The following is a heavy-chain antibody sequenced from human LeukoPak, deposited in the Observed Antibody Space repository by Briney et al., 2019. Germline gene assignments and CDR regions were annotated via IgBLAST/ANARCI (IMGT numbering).Heavy chain of an antibody. CDR1: XFTFSDYI. J-gene: IGHJ3*02. CDR3: SRDGGEGGNSAFDI. V-gene: IGHV3-72*01. Sequence: LXXGSLRLSCAASXFTFSDYILDWVRQAPGKGLEWVGRIRREANSYTTEYAASVTGRFTISRDDSRNSLYLHMNSLKTEDTAVYHCSRDGGEGGNSAFDIWGQGTMVTVSS. D-gene: IGHD3-16*01. CDR2: IRREANSYTT.